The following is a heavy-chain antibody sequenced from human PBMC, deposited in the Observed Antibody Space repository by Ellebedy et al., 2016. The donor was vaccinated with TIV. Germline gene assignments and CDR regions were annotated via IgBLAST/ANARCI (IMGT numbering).Heavy chain of an antibody. V-gene: IGHV4-59*01. Sequence: MPSETLSLTCTVPGGSISGYYWSWIRQSPGKGLEWTGFTYYTGSSNYNPSLTSRVTFSVDTSKNQFSLTLTSVTDADTAVYYCAKWSSYDSGDDWNYWYFDLWGRGTLVTVSS. D-gene: IGHD3-22*01. CDR3: AKWSSYDSGDDWNYWYFDL. CDR1: GGSISGYY. CDR2: TYYTGSS. J-gene: IGHJ2*01.